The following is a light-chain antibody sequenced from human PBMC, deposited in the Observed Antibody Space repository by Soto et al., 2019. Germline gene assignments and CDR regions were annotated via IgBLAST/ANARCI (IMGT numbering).Light chain of an antibody. J-gene: IGKJ1*01. V-gene: IGKV2-28*01. CDR3: MQALPTWT. Sequence: DIVMTQSPLSLPVTPGEPASISCRSSQSLLHSNGYNYLDWYLQKPGQSTQLLIYLGSNRDSGVPDRFSGSGSGTDFTLKINRVEAEDVGVYYCMQALPTWTFGQGTKIEIK. CDR2: LGS. CDR1: QSLLHSNGYNY.